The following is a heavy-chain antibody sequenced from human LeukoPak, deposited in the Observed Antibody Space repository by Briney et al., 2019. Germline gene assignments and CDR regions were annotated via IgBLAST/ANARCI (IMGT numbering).Heavy chain of an antibody. CDR3: TKSRGHSSGYHFDY. V-gene: IGHV3-23*01. J-gene: IGHJ4*02. CDR1: GFTFSNYA. Sequence: GGSLRLSCAASGFTFSNYAMSWVRQAPGKGLGWVSTITGSGSSTYYADSVKGRFTISRDNSKNTLFLQMSSLRAEDTAVYYCTKSRGHSSGYHFDYWGQGTLVTVSS. D-gene: IGHD3-22*01. CDR2: ITGSGSST.